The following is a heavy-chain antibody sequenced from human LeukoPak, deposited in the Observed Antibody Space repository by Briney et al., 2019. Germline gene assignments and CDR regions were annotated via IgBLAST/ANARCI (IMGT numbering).Heavy chain of an antibody. J-gene: IGHJ4*02. CDR3: ARGRKRYCSGGSCPALDY. CDR1: GGSFSGYY. V-gene: IGHV4-34*01. CDR2: INHSGST. Sequence: SETLSLTCAVYGGSFSGYYWSWIRQPPGKGLEWIGGINHSGSTNYNPSLKSRVTISVDTSKNQFSLKLSSVTAAHTAVYYCARGRKRYCSGGSCPALDYWGQGTLVTVSS. D-gene: IGHD2-15*01.